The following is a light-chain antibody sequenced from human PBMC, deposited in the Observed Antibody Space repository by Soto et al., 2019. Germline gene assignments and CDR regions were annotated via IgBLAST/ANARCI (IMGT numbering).Light chain of an antibody. CDR1: QTVTTN. CDR2: GAS. Sequence: ETVMTQSPATLAVSPGERVTPSCRGSQTVTTNLAWYQQKSGQAPRLLIYGASTRATGIPARFSGSGSGTEFTLTISNLQSEDSALYYCQQYNNWPPSVTYTFGQGTKV. CDR3: QQYNNWPPSVTYT. J-gene: IGKJ2*01. V-gene: IGKV3-15*01.